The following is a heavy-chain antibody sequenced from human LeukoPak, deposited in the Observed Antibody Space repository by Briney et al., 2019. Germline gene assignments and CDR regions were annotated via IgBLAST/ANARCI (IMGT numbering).Heavy chain of an antibody. D-gene: IGHD5-18*01. CDR3: HTAGENYFDY. CDR1: GFTFSSYA. Sequence: GGSLRLSCAASGFTFSSYAMHWVRQAPGKGLEWVAVISYDGSNKYYADSVKGRFTISRDNSKNTLYLQMNSLRAEDTAVYYCHTAGENYFDYWGQGTLVTVSS. CDR2: ISYDGSNK. J-gene: IGHJ4*02. V-gene: IGHV3-30-3*01.